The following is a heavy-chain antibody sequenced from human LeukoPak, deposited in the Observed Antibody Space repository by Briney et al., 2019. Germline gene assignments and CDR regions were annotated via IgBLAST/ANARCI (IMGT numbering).Heavy chain of an antibody. V-gene: IGHV3-53*01. CDR1: GFTVSSNY. CDR3: ARDSASSSSRRYYYYMDV. J-gene: IGHJ6*03. Sequence: GGSLRPSCAASGFTVSSNYMSWVRQAPGKGLEWVSVIYSGGSTYYADSVKGRFAISRDNSKNTLYLQMNSLRAEDTAVYYCARDSASSSSRRYYYYMDVWGKGTTVTVSS. CDR2: IYSGGST. D-gene: IGHD6-6*01.